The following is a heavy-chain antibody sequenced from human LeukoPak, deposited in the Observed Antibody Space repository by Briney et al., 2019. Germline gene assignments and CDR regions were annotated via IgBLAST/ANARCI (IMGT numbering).Heavy chain of an antibody. D-gene: IGHD3-10*02. CDR2: ITYDGKNQ. Sequence: GGSLRLSCMVSDLTFRSYAMHWVRQAPEKGLEWVATITYDGKNQYYSDSVKGRFTISRDNSNNTLYLQMNTLRIEDTSVYFCASPARRITVFGVPFDYWGQGALVIVSS. V-gene: IGHV3-30*03. CDR3: ASPARRITVFGVPFDY. J-gene: IGHJ4*02. CDR1: DLTFRSYA.